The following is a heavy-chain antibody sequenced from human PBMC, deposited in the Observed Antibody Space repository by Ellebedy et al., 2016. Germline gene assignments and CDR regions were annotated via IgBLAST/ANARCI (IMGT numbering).Heavy chain of an antibody. CDR3: ARGHYYDSSGYDDAFDI. J-gene: IGHJ3*02. Sequence: GESLKISCAASGFTLSSYDMHWVRQATGKGLEWVSAVNTAGDTYYPGSVKGRFTISRENAKNSLYLQMHSLRAGDTAVYYCARGHYYDSSGYDDAFDIWGQGTMVTVSS. V-gene: IGHV3-13*01. D-gene: IGHD3-22*01. CDR1: GFTLSSYD. CDR2: VNTAGDT.